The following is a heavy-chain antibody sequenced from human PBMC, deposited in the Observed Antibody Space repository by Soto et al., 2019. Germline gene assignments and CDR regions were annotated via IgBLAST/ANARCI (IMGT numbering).Heavy chain of an antibody. CDR3: AKDAGNGYTRGYFDY. D-gene: IGHD5-12*01. CDR1: GFTFDDYT. V-gene: IGHV3-43*01. J-gene: IGHJ4*02. Sequence: GGSLRLSCAASGFTFDDYTMHWVRQAPGKGLEWVSLISWDGGSAYYADSVKGRFTISRDNSKNSLYLQMNSLRTEDTALYYCAKDAGNGYTRGYFDYWGQGTLVTVSS. CDR2: ISWDGGSA.